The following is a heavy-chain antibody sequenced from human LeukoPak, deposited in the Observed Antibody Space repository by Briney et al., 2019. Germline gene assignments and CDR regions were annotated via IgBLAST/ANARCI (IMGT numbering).Heavy chain of an antibody. CDR1: GFTFSSYE. CDR2: ISSSGSTI. J-gene: IGHJ4*02. CDR3: ARALHSGSSRAEGY. D-gene: IGHD5-12*01. V-gene: IGHV3-48*03. Sequence: GGSLRLSCAASGFTFSSYEMNWVRQAPGKGLEWVSHISSSGSTIYYADSVKGRFTISRDNAKNSLYLQMNSLRAEDTAVYYCARALHSGSSRAEGYWGQGTLVTVSS.